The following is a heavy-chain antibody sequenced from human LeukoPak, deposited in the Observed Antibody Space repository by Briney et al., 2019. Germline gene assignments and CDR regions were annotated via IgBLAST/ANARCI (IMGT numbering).Heavy chain of an antibody. J-gene: IGHJ4*02. CDR1: GGSISSYY. V-gene: IGHV4-59*01. D-gene: IGHD6-19*01. CDR2: IYYSGST. Sequence: TSETLSPTCTVSGGSISSYYWSWIRQPPGKGLEWIGYIYYSGSTNYNPSLKSRVTISVDTSKNQFSLKLSSVTAADTAVYYCARVASRDSSGWYLDDYWGQGTLVTVSS. CDR3: ARVASRDSSGWYLDDY.